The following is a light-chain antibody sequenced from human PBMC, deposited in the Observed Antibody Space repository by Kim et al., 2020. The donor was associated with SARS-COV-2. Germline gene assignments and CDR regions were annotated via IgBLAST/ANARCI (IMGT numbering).Light chain of an antibody. J-gene: IGLJ3*02. CDR2: DTN. V-gene: IGLV1-51*01. CDR3: GTWDSSLSAGV. Sequence: GQKVTISCSGSSSNIGNNYVSWYQQLPGTAPKLLIYDTNKRPSGIPDRFSGSKSGTSATLGITGLQTGDEADYYCGTWDSSLSAGVFGGGTKVTVL. CDR1: SSNIGNNY.